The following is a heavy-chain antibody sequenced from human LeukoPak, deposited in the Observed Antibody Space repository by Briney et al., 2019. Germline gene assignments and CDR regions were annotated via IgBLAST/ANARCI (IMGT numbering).Heavy chain of an antibody. CDR2: IYSGGST. CDR3: ARVQSGGFDY. CDR1: GFSFSSNW. V-gene: IGHV3-53*01. D-gene: IGHD3-10*01. Sequence: GGSLRLSCAASGFSFSSNWMSWVRQAPGKGLEWVSVIYSGGSTYYADSVKGRFTISRDNSKNTLYLHMNSLRAEDTAVYYCARVQSGGFDYWGQGTLVTVSS. J-gene: IGHJ4*02.